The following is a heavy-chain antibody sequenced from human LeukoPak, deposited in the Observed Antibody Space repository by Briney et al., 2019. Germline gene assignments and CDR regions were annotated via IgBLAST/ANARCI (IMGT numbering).Heavy chain of an antibody. Sequence: ASVKVSCKASGYTFSNYGISWVRQAPGQGLEWMGWINAYNGHANYPQKFQGRVTMTTDTSTNIGYMEPRSLRSDDTAVYFCARDQGTYTTMVDYWGQGTLVTVSS. CDR2: INAYNGHA. D-gene: IGHD5-18*01. V-gene: IGHV1-18*04. CDR3: ARDQGTYTTMVDY. CDR1: GYTFSNYG. J-gene: IGHJ4*02.